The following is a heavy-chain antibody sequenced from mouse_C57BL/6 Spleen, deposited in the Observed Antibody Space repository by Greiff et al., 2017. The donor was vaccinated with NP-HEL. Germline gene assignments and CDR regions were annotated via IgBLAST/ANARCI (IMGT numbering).Heavy chain of an antibody. CDR1: GYAFSSSW. V-gene: IGHV1-82*01. D-gene: IGHD2-1*01. J-gene: IGHJ2*01. Sequence: VQLQQSGPELVKPGASVKISCKASGYAFSSSWMNWVKQRPGKGLEWIGRIYPGDGDTNYNGKFKGKATLTVDKSSSTAYMQLSSLTSEDSAVYFCARFGNGYWGQGTTLTVSS. CDR2: IYPGDGDT. CDR3: ARFGNGY.